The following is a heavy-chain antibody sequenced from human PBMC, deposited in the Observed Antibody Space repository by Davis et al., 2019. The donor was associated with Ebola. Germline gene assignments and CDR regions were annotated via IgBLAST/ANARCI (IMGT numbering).Heavy chain of an antibody. CDR2: INRDGNT. J-gene: IGHJ4*02. CDR3: ARASYYDFVRRDY. D-gene: IGHD3-3*01. Sequence: PSETLSLTCAVYGGSFRDYYWTWIRQPPGQGLEWIGEINRDGNTNYNPSLKSRVTISVDTSKNQFSLKVISVTAADTAVYYCARASYYDFVRRDYWGQGTLVTVSS. CDR1: GGSFRDYY. V-gene: IGHV4-34*01.